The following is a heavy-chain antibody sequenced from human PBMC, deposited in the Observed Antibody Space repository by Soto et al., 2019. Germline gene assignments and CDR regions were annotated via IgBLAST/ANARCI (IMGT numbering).Heavy chain of an antibody. CDR3: ARLSWPNYNWFDP. D-gene: IGHD6-13*01. CDR2: IYPGDSDT. CDR1: GYSFTSYW. V-gene: IGHV5-51*01. Sequence: GQSLKISCKGSGYSFTSYWICWVRQMPGKGLEWMGIIYPGDSDTRYSPSFQGQVTISADKSISTAYLQWSSLKASDTAMYYCARLSWPNYNWFDPWGQGTLVTVSS. J-gene: IGHJ5*02.